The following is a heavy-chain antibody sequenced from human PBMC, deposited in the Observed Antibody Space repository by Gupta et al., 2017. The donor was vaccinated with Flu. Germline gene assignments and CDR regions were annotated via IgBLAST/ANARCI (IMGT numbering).Heavy chain of an antibody. V-gene: IGHV3-48*02. D-gene: IGHD3-16*01. CDR1: GLPFSDSH. CDR3: ARDLNWAFIF. CDR2: IGSGGNT. J-gene: IGHJ4*02. Sequence: EVQLVESGGGLVQPGGSLRLTCVTPGLPFSDSHMNWIRQAPGKGLEWSSYIGSGGNTDYADSVRVRFTISRDNAMDSLFLQMNGLRDEYTALYYCARDLNWAFIFWGQGALVTVSS.